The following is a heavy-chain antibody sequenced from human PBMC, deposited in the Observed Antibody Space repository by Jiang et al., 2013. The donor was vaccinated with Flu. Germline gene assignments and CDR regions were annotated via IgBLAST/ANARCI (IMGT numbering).Heavy chain of an antibody. CDR3: ARGDPYSSGWYVPHIDY. V-gene: IGHV3-30-3*01. D-gene: IGHD6-19*01. CDR1: GFTFSSYA. CDR2: ISYDGSNK. J-gene: IGHJ4*02. Sequence: QLVESGGGVVQPGRSLRLSCAASGFTFSSYAMHWVRQAPGKGLEWVAVISYDGSNKYYADSVKGRFTISRDNSKNTLYLQMNSLRAEDTAVYYCARGDPYSSGWYVPHIDYWGQGTLVTVSS.